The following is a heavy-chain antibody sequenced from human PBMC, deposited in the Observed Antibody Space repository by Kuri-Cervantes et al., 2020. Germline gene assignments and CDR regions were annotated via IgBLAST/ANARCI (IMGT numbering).Heavy chain of an antibody. D-gene: IGHD4-17*01. CDR3: ARDPTVTTWWDAFDI. CDR1: GFTVSSNY. Sequence: GESLKISCAASGFTVSSNYMSWVRQAPGKGLEWVSVIYSGGSTYYADSVKGRFTISRDNSKNTLYLQMNSLRAEDTAVYYCARDPTVTTWWDAFDIWGRGTMVTVSS. V-gene: IGHV3-66*02. CDR2: IYSGGST. J-gene: IGHJ3*02.